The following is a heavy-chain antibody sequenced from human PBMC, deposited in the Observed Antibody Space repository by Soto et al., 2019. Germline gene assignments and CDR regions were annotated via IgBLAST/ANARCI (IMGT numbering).Heavy chain of an antibody. J-gene: IGHJ5*02. CDR1: GGSISSGGYS. CDR2: IYHSGST. V-gene: IGHV4-30-2*01. CDR3: ARDGNVGGSGSYFWFDP. Sequence: SETLSLTCAVSGGSISSGGYSWSWIRQPPGKGLEWIGYIYHSGSTYYNPSLKSRVTISVDRSKNQFSLKLSSVTAADTAVYYCARDGNVGGSGSYFWFDPWGQGTLVTVSS. D-gene: IGHD1-26*01.